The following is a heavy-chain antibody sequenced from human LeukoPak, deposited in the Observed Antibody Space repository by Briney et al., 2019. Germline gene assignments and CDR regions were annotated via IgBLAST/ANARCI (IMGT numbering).Heavy chain of an antibody. CDR2: INPSGGST. J-gene: IGHJ4*02. D-gene: IGHD6-19*01. Sequence: GASVKVSCKASGYTFTSYYMHWVRQAPGQGLEWMGIINPSGGSTSYAQKFQGRVTITADESTSTAYMELSSLRSEDTAVYYCARFMWVAVAAPFDYWGQGTLVTVSS. CDR1: GYTFTSYY. CDR3: ARFMWVAVAAPFDY. V-gene: IGHV1-46*01.